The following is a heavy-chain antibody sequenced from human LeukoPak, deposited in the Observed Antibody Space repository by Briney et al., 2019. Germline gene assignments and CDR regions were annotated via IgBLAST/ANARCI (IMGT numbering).Heavy chain of an antibody. CDR1: GGSISSGGYY. CDR3: ARGGDGYNNLDY. J-gene: IGHJ4*02. D-gene: IGHD5-24*01. Sequence: SETLSLTCTVSGGSISSGGYYWSWIRQHPGKGLEWIGYIYYSGSTYYNPSLKSRVTISVDTSKNQFSLKLSSVTAADTAVYYCARGGDGYNNLDYWGQGTLVTVSS. CDR2: IYYSGST. V-gene: IGHV4-31*03.